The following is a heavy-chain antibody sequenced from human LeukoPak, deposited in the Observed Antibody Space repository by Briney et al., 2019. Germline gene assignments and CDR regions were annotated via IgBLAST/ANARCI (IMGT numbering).Heavy chain of an antibody. CDR3: ARDSGASPGEYFQH. J-gene: IGHJ1*01. CDR1: GYTFTSYG. CDR2: ISAYHGST. D-gene: IGHD1-26*01. Sequence: ASVKVSCKASGYTFTSYGISWVRQAPGQGLEWMGWISAYHGSTNYAQKLQGRVTMTTDTSTSTAYMELRSLRSDDTAVYYCARDSGASPGEYFQHWGQGTLVTVSS. V-gene: IGHV1-18*01.